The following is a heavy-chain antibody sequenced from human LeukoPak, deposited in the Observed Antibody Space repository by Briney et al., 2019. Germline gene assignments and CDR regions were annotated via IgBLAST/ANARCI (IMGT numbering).Heavy chain of an antibody. D-gene: IGHD6-13*01. Sequence: GGSLRLPCAASGFTSSSYAMSWVRQAPGKGLEGVSSISGSGGSTYYADSVTGRFTIPRDNSKNTLYLQMNSLRAEETALYQCAKFPAAGTNSGVFDYWGQGTLVSVSS. CDR2: ISGSGGST. J-gene: IGHJ4*02. CDR1: GFTSSSYA. CDR3: AKFPAAGTNSGVFDY. V-gene: IGHV3-23*01.